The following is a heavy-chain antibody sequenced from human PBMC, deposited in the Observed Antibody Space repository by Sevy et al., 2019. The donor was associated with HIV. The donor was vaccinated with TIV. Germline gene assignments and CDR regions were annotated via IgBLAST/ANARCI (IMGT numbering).Heavy chain of an antibody. V-gene: IGHV3-30*18. D-gene: IGHD2-15*01. CDR2: ISYAGDNK. Sequence: GGSLRLSCAASGFAFSDYAMHWVRQAPGKGLEWVAAISYAGDNKYFADSVKGRFTVSKDNSKNTLYLEMNSLRAEDTAVNYCAKAHADCSGGTCYTAHYYYYMDVWGRGATVTVS. CDR3: AKAHADCSGGTCYTAHYYYYMDV. J-gene: IGHJ6*02. CDR1: GFAFSDYA.